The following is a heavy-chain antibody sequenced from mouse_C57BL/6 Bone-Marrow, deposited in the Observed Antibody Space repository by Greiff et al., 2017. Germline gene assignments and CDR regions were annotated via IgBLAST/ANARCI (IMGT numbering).Heavy chain of an antibody. CDR3: ARGDYGSSGYCYVDV. CDR2: IYPGDGAT. CDR1: GYAFSSSW. Sequence: VQLQESGPELVKPGASVKISCKASGYAFSSSWMNWVKQRPGKGLEWIGRIYPGDGATNYNGKFKGKVTLTADKSYSTAYMQLSSLTSEDSAVYFGARGDYGSSGYCYVDVWGTGTTVTVSS. D-gene: IGHD1-1*01. V-gene: IGHV1-82*01. J-gene: IGHJ1*03.